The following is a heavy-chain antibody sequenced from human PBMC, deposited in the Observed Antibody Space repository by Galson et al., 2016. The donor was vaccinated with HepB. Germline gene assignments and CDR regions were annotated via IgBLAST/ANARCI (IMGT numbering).Heavy chain of an antibody. V-gene: IGHV3-21*01. D-gene: IGHD3-22*01. CDR2: ISRGGTYT. CDR1: GITLRGYA. Sequence: SLRLSCAASGITLRGYAMNWVRQAPGKGLDWVSCISRGGTYTYYADSVKGRFTVSRDNAKNSLYLQMNNLRAEDTALYYCASERPDSSGYSYPDAFEIWGLGTMVTVSS. CDR3: ASERPDSSGYSYPDAFEI. J-gene: IGHJ3*02.